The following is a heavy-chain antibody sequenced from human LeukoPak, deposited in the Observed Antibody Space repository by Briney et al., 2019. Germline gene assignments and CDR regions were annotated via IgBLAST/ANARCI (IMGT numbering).Heavy chain of an antibody. J-gene: IGHJ6*03. CDR1: GGSISSYY. CDR3: ARTTEGYCRGRSCYSYYYYMDV. Sequence: SETLSLTCTVSGGSISSYYWSWIRQPPGKGLEWIGYVHYSGSTNYNPSLKSRVTISVDTSKNQFSLKLSSVTAADTAVYYCARTTEGYCRGRSCYSYYYYMDVWGKGTTVTVSS. D-gene: IGHD2-15*01. CDR2: VHYSGST. V-gene: IGHV4-59*01.